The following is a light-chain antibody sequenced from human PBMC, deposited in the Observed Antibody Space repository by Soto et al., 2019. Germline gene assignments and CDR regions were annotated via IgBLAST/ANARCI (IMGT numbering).Light chain of an antibody. CDR3: QSYDSSLSFYV. V-gene: IGLV1-40*01. CDR2: GNS. J-gene: IGLJ1*01. Sequence: QSVLTQPPSVSGAPGQRVTISCTGSSSNIGAGYDVHGYQQLPGTAPKLLIYGNSNRPSGVPDRFSGSKSGTSASLAITGLQAEDEADYYCQSYDSSLSFYVFGTGTKLTVL. CDR1: SSNIGAGYD.